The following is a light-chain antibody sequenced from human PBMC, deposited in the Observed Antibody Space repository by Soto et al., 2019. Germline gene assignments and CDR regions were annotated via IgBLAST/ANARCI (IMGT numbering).Light chain of an antibody. CDR2: GAS. V-gene: IGKV3-20*01. CDR3: QQYGSSPPIT. CDR1: QSVSSSY. J-gene: IGKJ5*01. Sequence: EIVLTQSPGTLSLSPGERATLSCRASQSVSSSYLAWYQQKPGQAPMLLIYGASSRATGIPDRFSGSGSGTDFTITISRLEPEDFAVYYCQQYGSSPPITFGQGTRLEIK.